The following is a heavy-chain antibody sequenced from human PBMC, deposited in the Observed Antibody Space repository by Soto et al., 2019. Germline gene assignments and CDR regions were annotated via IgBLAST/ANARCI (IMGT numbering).Heavy chain of an antibody. CDR1: GYTFTSYA. Sequence: ASVKVSCKASGYTFTSYAMHWVRQAPGQRLEWMGWINAGNGNTKYSQKFQGRVTITRDTSASTAYMELSSLRSEDTAVYYCARGGIAVAGIEYFQHWGQGTLVTVSS. D-gene: IGHD6-19*01. CDR2: INAGNGNT. CDR3: ARGGIAVAGIEYFQH. V-gene: IGHV1-3*01. J-gene: IGHJ1*01.